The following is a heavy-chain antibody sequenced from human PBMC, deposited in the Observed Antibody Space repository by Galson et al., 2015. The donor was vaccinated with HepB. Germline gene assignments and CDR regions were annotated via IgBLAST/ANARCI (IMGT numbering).Heavy chain of an antibody. CDR3: ASEAYYDYVWGSYRSNYFNY. J-gene: IGHJ4*02. V-gene: IGHV3-23*01. CDR2: IGGSGVTT. Sequence: SLRLSCAASGFTFSSYAMSWVRQAPGKGLEWVSTIGGSGVTTYYADSVKGRFTISRDNSKNTLYLQMNSLRAEDTAVYYCASEAYYDYVWGSYRSNYFNYWGQGTLVTVSS. D-gene: IGHD3-16*02. CDR1: GFTFSSYA.